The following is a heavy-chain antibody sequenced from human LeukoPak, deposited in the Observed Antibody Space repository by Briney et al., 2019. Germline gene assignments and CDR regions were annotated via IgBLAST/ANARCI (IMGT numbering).Heavy chain of an antibody. CDR3: ARPHHDYGDYSMPFDL. CDR2: INHSGST. D-gene: IGHD4-17*01. J-gene: IGHJ2*01. Sequence: PSETLSLTCAVYGGSFSGYYWSWIRQPPGKGLEWIGEINHSGSTNYNPSLKSRVTISVDTSKNQFSLKLSSVTAADTAVYYCARPHHDYGDYSMPFDLWGRGTLVTVSS. CDR1: GGSFSGYY. V-gene: IGHV4-34*01.